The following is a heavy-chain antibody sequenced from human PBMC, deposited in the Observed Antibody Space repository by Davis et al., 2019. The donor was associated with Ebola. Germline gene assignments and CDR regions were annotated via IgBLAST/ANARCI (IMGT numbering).Heavy chain of an antibody. V-gene: IGHV3-15*01. CDR1: GFTFSSYA. D-gene: IGHD6-13*01. CDR2: LTRKTDRSTT. Sequence: GESLKISCAASGFTFSSYAMSWVRQAPGKGLEWVGRLTRKTDRSTTDYAAPVKGRFTISRDNAENSLYLQMNSLRDEDTAVYYCARDRFPMDSSSWYWFDPWGQGTLVTVSS. J-gene: IGHJ5*02. CDR3: ARDRFPMDSSSWYWFDP.